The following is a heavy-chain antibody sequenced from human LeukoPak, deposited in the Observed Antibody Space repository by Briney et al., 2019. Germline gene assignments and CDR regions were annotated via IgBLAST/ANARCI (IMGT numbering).Heavy chain of an antibody. D-gene: IGHD3-10*01. J-gene: IGHJ3*02. CDR1: GYTFTSYG. CDR2: ISAYNGNT. V-gene: IGHV1-18*01. CDR3: ARVRLLWFGELSYHGAFDI. Sequence: ASVKVSCKASGYTFTSYGISWVRQAPGQGLEWMGWISAYNGNTNYAQKLQGRVTMTTDTSTSTAYMELRSLRSDDTAVYYCARVRLLWFGELSYHGAFDIWGQGTMVTVSS.